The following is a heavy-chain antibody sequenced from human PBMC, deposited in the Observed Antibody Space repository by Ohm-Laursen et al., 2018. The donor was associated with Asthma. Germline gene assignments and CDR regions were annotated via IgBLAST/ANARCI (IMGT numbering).Heavy chain of an antibody. CDR1: GFSLSTTGVG. D-gene: IGHD2-2*02. Sequence: TQTLTLTCTFSGFSLSTTGVGVGWIRQPPGKALEWLALIYWDDDKRYSPSLRSRLSITKDTSKNQVVLTMTNMDPVDAATYYCAHSVCSTSRYTAFDIWGQGTMVTVSS. CDR3: AHSVCSTSRYTAFDI. J-gene: IGHJ3*02. V-gene: IGHV2-5*02. CDR2: IYWDDDK.